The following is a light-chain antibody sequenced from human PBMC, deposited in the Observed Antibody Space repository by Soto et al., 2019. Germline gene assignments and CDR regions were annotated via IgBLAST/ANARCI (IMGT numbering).Light chain of an antibody. CDR2: DAS. V-gene: IGKV1-33*01. J-gene: IGKJ4*01. Sequence: DIQMTPSPSPLSASLGDRITITFQASQDISNYLNWYQQKPGKAPKLLIYDASNLETGVPSRFSGSGSGTDFTFTISSLQPEDIATYYCQQYDNLPRTFGGGTKVDIK. CDR3: QQYDNLPRT. CDR1: QDISNY.